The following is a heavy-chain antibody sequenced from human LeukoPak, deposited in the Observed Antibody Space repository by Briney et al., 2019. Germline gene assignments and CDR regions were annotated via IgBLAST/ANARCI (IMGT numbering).Heavy chain of an antibody. D-gene: IGHD5-18*01. J-gene: IGHJ4*02. CDR3: AKTKGYSYGYYFDY. CDR1: GFTFSSYA. Sequence: GRSLRLSYAASGFTFSSYAMHWVRQSLGKGLEWVAVMSYDGFNKYYADSVKGRFTISRDNSKNTLYLQMNSLRAEDTAVYYCAKTKGYSYGYYFDYWGQGTLVTVSS. CDR2: MSYDGFNK. V-gene: IGHV3-30*18.